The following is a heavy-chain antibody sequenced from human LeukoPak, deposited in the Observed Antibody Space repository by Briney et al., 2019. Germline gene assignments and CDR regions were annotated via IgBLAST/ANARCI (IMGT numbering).Heavy chain of an antibody. V-gene: IGHV7-4-1*02. CDR2: INTSTGNP. CDR3: ARVNWNYPYYYYGMDV. Sequence: ASVKVSCKASGYTFTSYAMNWVRQAPGQGLEWMGWINTSTGNPTYAQGFTGRFVFSLDTSVSTAYLQISSLKAEDTAVYYCARVNWNYPYYYYGMDVWGQGTTVTVSS. J-gene: IGHJ6*02. CDR1: GYTFTSYA. D-gene: IGHD1-7*01.